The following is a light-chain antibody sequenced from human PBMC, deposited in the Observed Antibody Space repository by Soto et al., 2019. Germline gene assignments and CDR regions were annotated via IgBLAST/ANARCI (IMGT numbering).Light chain of an antibody. J-gene: IGKJ1*01. CDR3: QKYNSAPWT. V-gene: IGKV1-27*01. CDR2: AAS. CDR1: QGITKS. Sequence: DIQMTQSPSSLSASVGDRVTITCRASQGITKSLAWYQQKSGKVPKLLIYAASTLQSGVPSRFSGSGSGTDFTLTISSLQPEDVATYYCQKYNSAPWTFGQGTKVEIK.